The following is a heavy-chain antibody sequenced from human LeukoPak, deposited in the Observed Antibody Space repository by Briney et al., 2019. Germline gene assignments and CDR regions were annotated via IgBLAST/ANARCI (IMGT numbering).Heavy chain of an antibody. CDR1: GGSISSSSYY. CDR3: ASETRYYYGSGSYFN. D-gene: IGHD3-10*01. CDR2: IYYSGST. Sequence: SETLSLTCTVSGGSISSSSYYWGWIRQPPGKGLEWIGSIYYSGSTYYNPSLKSRVTISVDTSKNQFSLKLSSVTAADTAVYYCASETRYYYGSGSYFNWGQGTLVTVSS. J-gene: IGHJ4*02. V-gene: IGHV4-39*07.